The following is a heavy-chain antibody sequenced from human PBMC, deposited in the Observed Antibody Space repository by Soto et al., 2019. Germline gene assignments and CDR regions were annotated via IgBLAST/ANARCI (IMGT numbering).Heavy chain of an antibody. Sequence: SETLSLTCTVSGGSISSSSYYWGWIRQPPGKGLEWIGSIYYSGSTYYNPSLKSRVTISVDTSKNQFSLKLSSVTAADTAVYYCARQGGGRYYYYGMDVWGQGTTVTVSS. CDR3: ARQGGGRYYYYGMDV. J-gene: IGHJ6*02. CDR2: IYYSGST. CDR1: GGSISSSSYY. D-gene: IGHD1-26*01. V-gene: IGHV4-39*01.